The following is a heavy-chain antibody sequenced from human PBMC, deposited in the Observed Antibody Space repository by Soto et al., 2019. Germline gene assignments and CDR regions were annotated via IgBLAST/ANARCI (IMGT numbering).Heavy chain of an antibody. D-gene: IGHD3-22*01. CDR1: GASISSSVYY. CDR2: IESSGST. J-gene: IGHJ4*01. CDR3: AGALNDYDSRGYRTSYFDY. V-gene: IGHV4-31*03. Sequence: SETLSLTCTVSGASISSSVYYWTWIRQHPGKGLEWIGYIESSGSTFFNPSLKSRVAISVDPSKSHFSLNLNSVTAADTAIYYCAGALNDYDSRGYRTSYFDYWGHGTLVTVSS.